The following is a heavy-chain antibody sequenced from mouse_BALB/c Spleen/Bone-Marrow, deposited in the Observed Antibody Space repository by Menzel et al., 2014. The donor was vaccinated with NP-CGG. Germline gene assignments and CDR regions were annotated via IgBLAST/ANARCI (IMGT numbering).Heavy chain of an antibody. CDR1: GYTFTSYW. CDR2: INPSTGYT. J-gene: IGHJ2*01. Sequence: QVQLQQSGAELAKPGASVKMSCKASGYTFTSYWMHWVKQRPGQGLEWIGYINPSTGYTAYNQNFKDKATLTADKSSSTAYMQLSSLTSEDSAVYYWALYYRYDTSDYWGQGTTLTVSS. CDR3: ALYYRYDTSDY. V-gene: IGHV1-7*01. D-gene: IGHD2-14*01.